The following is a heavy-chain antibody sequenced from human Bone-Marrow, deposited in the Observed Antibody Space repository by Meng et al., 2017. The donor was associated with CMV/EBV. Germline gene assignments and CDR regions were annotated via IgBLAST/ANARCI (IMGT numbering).Heavy chain of an antibody. CDR3: AKGGFWSGNFDY. V-gene: IGHV3-23*03. Sequence: GGSLRLSCAASGFTFSSYAMSWVRQAPGKGLEWVSVIYSGGSSTYYADSVKGRFTISRDNSKNTLYLQMSSLRAEDTAVYYCAKGGFWSGNFDYWGQGTLVTVSS. J-gene: IGHJ4*02. D-gene: IGHD3-3*01. CDR1: GFTFSSYA. CDR2: IYSGGSST.